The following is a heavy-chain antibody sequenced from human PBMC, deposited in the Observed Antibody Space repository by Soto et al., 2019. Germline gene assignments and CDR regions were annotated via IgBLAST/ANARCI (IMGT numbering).Heavy chain of an antibody. V-gene: IGHV3-23*01. CDR3: AKDPAITIFGDDMGY. D-gene: IGHD3-3*01. CDR1: GFTFSSYA. J-gene: IGHJ4*02. CDR2: ISGSGGST. Sequence: GESLKISCAASGFTFSSYAMSWVRQAPGKGLEWVSAISGSGGSTYYADSVKGRFTISRDNSKNTLYLQMNSLRAEDTAVYYCAKDPAITIFGDDMGYWGQGTLVTVSS.